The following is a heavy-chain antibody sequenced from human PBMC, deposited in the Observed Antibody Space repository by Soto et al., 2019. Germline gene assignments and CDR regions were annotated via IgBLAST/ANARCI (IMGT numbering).Heavy chain of an antibody. D-gene: IGHD5-18*01. V-gene: IGHV1-46*01. Sequence: VASVKVSCKASGYTFTSYYMHWVRQAPGQGLEWMGIINPSGGSTSYAQKFQGRVTMTRDTSTSTVYMELSSLRSEDTAVYYCAREMGDTAMERYYYYGMDVWGQGTTVTVSS. J-gene: IGHJ6*02. CDR1: GYTFTSYY. CDR2: INPSGGST. CDR3: AREMGDTAMERYYYYGMDV.